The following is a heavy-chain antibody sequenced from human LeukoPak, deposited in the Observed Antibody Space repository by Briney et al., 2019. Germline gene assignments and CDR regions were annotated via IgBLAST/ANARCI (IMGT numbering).Heavy chain of an antibody. D-gene: IGHD2/OR15-2a*01. V-gene: IGHV3-30*02. Sequence: GGSLRLSCAASGFSFGRYGMHWVRQAPGKGLEGVAFIRYGGSHQFYADSVRGRFTISRDNPKNTLYLQMNSLRGEDTAVYFCARDSGTWFYLQDWGQGTLVTVSS. CDR3: ARDSGTWFYLQD. J-gene: IGHJ1*01. CDR2: IRYGGSHQ. CDR1: GFSFGRYG.